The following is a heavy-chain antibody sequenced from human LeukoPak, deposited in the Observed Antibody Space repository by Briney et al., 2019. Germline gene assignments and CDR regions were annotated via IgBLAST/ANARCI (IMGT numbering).Heavy chain of an antibody. Sequence: SETLSLTCTVSGGSVSSGSYYWSWIRQPPGKGLEWIGYIYYSGSTNYNPSLKSRVTISVDTSKNQFSLKLSSVTAAGTAVYYCARDRGSGWYGGVDYWGQGTLVTVSS. D-gene: IGHD6-19*01. CDR2: IYYSGST. V-gene: IGHV4-61*01. CDR3: ARDRGSGWYGGVDY. J-gene: IGHJ4*02. CDR1: GGSVSSGSYY.